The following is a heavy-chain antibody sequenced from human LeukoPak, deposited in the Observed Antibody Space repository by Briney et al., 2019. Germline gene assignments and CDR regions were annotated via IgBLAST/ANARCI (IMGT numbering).Heavy chain of an antibody. CDR1: GGSISSSSYY. V-gene: IGHV4-39*01. J-gene: IGHJ4*02. CDR3: ARLFSGYVDY. D-gene: IGHD1-26*01. CDR2: IYYSGST. Sequence: SETLSLTCNVSGGSISSSSYYWGWIRQPPGKGLEWIGSIYYSGSTYYNPSLKSRVTISVDTSKNHFSLKLSSVTAADTAVYYCARLFSGYVDYWGQGILVTVSS.